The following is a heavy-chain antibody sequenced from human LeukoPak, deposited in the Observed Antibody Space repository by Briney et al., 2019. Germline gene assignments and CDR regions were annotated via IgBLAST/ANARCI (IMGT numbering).Heavy chain of an antibody. CDR2: IIPIFGTA. Sequence: SVNVSCTASGGTFSSSAISWVRQAPGQGLEWMGGIIPIFGTADYAQKFQGRATITADESTSTAYMEVSSLRSEDTAAYYCARGAVGYGDSYNYYNMDVWGQGTTVTVSS. J-gene: IGHJ6*02. CDR3: ARGAVGYGDSYNYYNMDV. CDR1: GGTFSSSA. V-gene: IGHV1-69*13. D-gene: IGHD4-17*01.